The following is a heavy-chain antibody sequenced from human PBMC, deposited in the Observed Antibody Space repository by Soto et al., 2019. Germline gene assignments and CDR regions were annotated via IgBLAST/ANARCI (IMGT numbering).Heavy chain of an antibody. J-gene: IGHJ6*02. CDR1: GGCVISGGHY. V-gene: IGHV4-31*03. CDR2: IYYTGST. CDR3: ARVRVDVTTGATRFLYIMDV. Sequence: SLSLTCTVCGGCVISGGHYWTWIRQHPGKDLEWIGYIYYTGSTSYNPSLKSRLTMSVDTSKNQFSLRLDSVTAADTAVYYCARVRVDVTTGATRFLYIMDVWAQGTTVTVSS. D-gene: IGHD5-12*01.